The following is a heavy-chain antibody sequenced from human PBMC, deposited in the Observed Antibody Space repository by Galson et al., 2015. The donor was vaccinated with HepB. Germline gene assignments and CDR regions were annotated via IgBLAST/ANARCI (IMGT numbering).Heavy chain of an antibody. Sequence: SETLSLTCSVSGDSISSRSYHWGWIRQPPGKGLEWIGTIDYRRSTYYNPSLKGRVTISVDTPENLFSLKLNSVTAVDTSVYYCARDSEGSGSGGSFDIWGQGTMVTVSS. D-gene: IGHD3-10*01. CDR1: GDSISSRSYH. CDR2: IDYRRST. J-gene: IGHJ3*02. CDR3: ARDSEGSGSGGSFDI. V-gene: IGHV4-39*02.